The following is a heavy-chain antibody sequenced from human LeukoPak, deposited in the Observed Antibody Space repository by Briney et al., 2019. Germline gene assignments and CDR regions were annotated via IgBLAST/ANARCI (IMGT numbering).Heavy chain of an antibody. V-gene: IGHV4-4*09. CDR1: GGSISSYY. Sequence: SETLSLTCTVSGGSISSYYWSWIRQPPGKGLEWIGYIYTSGSTNYNPSLKSRVTISVDTSKNQFSLKLSSVTAADTAVYYCARLATVTRGLGYWGQGTLVTVSS. CDR2: IYTSGST. CDR3: ARLATVTRGLGY. J-gene: IGHJ4*02. D-gene: IGHD4-17*01.